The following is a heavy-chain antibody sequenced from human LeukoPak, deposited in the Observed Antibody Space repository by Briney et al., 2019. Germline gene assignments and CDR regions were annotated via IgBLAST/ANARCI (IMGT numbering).Heavy chain of an antibody. J-gene: IGHJ4*02. CDR2: INPNSGGT. Sequence: ASVKVSCKASGYTFTSYDINWVRQATGQGLEWMGWINPNSGGTGYAQKFQGRVTMTRDTSISTAYMELSRLRSDDTAVYYCARDYLLYDTSGYYYLLRYWGQGTLVTVSS. CDR3: ARDYLLYDTSGYYYLLRY. V-gene: IGHV1-2*02. D-gene: IGHD3-22*01. CDR1: GYTFTSYD.